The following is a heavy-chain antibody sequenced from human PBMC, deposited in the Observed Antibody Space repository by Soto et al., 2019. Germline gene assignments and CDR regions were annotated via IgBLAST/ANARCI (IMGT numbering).Heavy chain of an antibody. Sequence: SETLSLTCTVSGGSISSGGYYWSWIRQHPGKGLEWIGYIYYSGSTYYNPSLKSRVTISVDTSKNQFSLKLSSVTAADTAVYYCARGSLRFLEWLPKAHNLFAPWGQGTLVTVSS. J-gene: IGHJ5*01. CDR2: IYYSGST. CDR3: ARGSLRFLEWLPKAHNLFAP. V-gene: IGHV4-31*03. CDR1: GGSISSGGYY. D-gene: IGHD3-3*01.